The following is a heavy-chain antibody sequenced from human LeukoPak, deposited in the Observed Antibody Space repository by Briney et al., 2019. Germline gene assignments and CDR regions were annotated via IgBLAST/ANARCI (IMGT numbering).Heavy chain of an antibody. Sequence: PGGSLRLSCAASGFTFSSYWMSWVRQAPGKGLEWVANIKQDGSEKYYVDSVKGRFTISRDNAKNSLYLQMNSLRAEDTAVYYCARPYSSSWYYFDYWGQGTLVTVSS. D-gene: IGHD6-13*01. V-gene: IGHV3-7*01. J-gene: IGHJ4*02. CDR3: ARPYSSSWYYFDY. CDR2: IKQDGSEK. CDR1: GFTFSSYW.